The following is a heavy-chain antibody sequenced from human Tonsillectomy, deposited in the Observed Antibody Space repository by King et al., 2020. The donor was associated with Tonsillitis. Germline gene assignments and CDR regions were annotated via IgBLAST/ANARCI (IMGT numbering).Heavy chain of an antibody. J-gene: IGHJ4*01. CDR2: IKQDGSEK. D-gene: IGHD2-15*01. V-gene: IGHV3-7*03. CDR3: ASCSGSFDY. Sequence: VQLVESGGGLVQPGGSLKLSCAASGFTFSTYWMSWVRQAPGKGLEWVANIKQDGSEKFYVDSVKGRFTISRDNAKSSLYLQMNSLRAEDTAVYYCASCSGSFDYWGHGTLVTVSS. CDR1: GFTFSTYW.